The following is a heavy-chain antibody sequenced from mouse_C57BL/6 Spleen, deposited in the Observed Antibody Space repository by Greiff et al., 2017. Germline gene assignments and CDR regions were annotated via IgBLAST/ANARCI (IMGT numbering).Heavy chain of an antibody. Sequence: EVQLVESGPGLVKPSQSLSLTCSVTGYSITSGYYWNWIRQFPGNKLEWMGYISYDGSNNYNPSLKNRISITRDTSKNQFFLKLNSVTTEDTATYYCAREGYYDYDGYYFDYWGQGTTLTVSS. CDR3: AREGYYDYDGYYFDY. CDR1: GYSITSGYY. J-gene: IGHJ2*01. CDR2: ISYDGSN. D-gene: IGHD2-4*01. V-gene: IGHV3-6*01.